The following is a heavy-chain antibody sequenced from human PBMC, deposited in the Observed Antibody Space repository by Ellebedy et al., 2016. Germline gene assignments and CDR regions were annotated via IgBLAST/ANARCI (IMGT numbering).Heavy chain of an antibody. Sequence: GESLKISCAASGFTFSSYSMNWVRQAPGKGLEWVSYISSSSSTIYYADSVKGRFTISRDNAKNSLYLQMNSLRAEDTAVYYCARDIKSSGWYASEYNWFDPWGQGTLVTVSS. CDR1: GFTFSSYS. CDR2: ISSSSSTI. D-gene: IGHD6-19*01. J-gene: IGHJ5*02. V-gene: IGHV3-48*01. CDR3: ARDIKSSGWYASEYNWFDP.